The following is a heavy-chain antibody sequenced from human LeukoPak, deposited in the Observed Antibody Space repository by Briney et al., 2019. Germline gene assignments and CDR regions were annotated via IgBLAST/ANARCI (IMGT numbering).Heavy chain of an antibody. D-gene: IGHD3-10*01. J-gene: IGHJ5*02. V-gene: IGHV4-31*03. CDR3: ARVRLSRFDP. CDR2: IYYSGST. CDR1: GGSISSGGYY. Sequence: SQTLSLTCTVSGGSISSGGYYWSWIRQHPGKGLELIEYIYYSGSTYYNPSLKSRVTISVDTSKNQFSLKLSSVTAADTAVYYCARVRLSRFDPWGQGTLVTVSS.